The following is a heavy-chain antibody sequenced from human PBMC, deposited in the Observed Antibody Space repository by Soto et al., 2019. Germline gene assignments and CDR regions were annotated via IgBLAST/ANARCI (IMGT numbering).Heavy chain of an antibody. CDR1: GFTFSSYA. CDR3: ARETPDRRGGMGGSFDY. CDR2: ISYDGSNK. V-gene: IGHV3-30-3*01. J-gene: IGHJ4*02. D-gene: IGHD3-16*01. Sequence: HPGGSLRLSCAASGFTFSSYAMHWVRQAPGKGLEWVAVISYDGSNKYYADSVKGRFTISRDNSKNTLYLQMNSLRAEDTAVYYCARETPDRRGGMGGSFDYWGQGTLVTVSS.